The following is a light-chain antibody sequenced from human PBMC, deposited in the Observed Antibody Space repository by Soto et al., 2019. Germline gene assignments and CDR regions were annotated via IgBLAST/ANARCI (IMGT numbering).Light chain of an antibody. Sequence: EIVLTQSQATLSFSLGERATLSCRPSQSVSSYFAWYQEKPGQVPRLLIYDASNRATGIPARFSGSGSGTDVTVTIISREPKDVAVYYCQQRSNWPPYTFGKGTKLEIK. CDR2: DAS. J-gene: IGKJ2*01. V-gene: IGKV3-11*01. CDR1: QSVSSY. CDR3: QQRSNWPPYT.